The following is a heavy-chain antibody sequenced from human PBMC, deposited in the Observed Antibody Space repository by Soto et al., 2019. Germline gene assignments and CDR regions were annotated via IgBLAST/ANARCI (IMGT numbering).Heavy chain of an antibody. J-gene: IGHJ6*02. Sequence: ASVKVSSKASGYTFISYGVNWVRQAPGQGLEWMGWISPYNDNTNYARKVQGRVTLTTDTSASTAYMELRSLTSDDTAVYYCARDKRPTFYYNGMDLWGQGTTVTVSS. CDR3: ARDKRPTFYYNGMDL. V-gene: IGHV1-18*04. CDR1: GYTFISYG. CDR2: ISPYNDNT.